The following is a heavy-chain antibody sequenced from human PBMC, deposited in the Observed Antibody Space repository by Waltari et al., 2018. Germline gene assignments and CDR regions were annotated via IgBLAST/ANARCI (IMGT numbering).Heavy chain of an antibody. CDR3: AKDGSSGWYVTVGEYFQH. Sequence: QVQLVESGGGVVQPGRSLRLPCAASGFTFSSCGMHRVRQAPGTGLEWVAVIWYDGSNKYYADSVKGRFTISRDNSKNTLYLQMNSLRAEDTAMYYCAKDGSSGWYVTVGEYFQHWGQGILVTVSS. V-gene: IGHV3-30*18. CDR2: IWYDGSNK. J-gene: IGHJ1*01. CDR1: GFTFSSCG. D-gene: IGHD6-19*01.